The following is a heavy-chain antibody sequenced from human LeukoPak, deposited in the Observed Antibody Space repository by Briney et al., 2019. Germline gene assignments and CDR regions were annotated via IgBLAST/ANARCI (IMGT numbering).Heavy chain of an antibody. CDR1: GGSISSYY. V-gene: IGHV4-4*07. CDR2: IYTSGST. Sequence: KASETLSLTCTVSGGSISSYYWSWIRQPAGKGLEWIGRIYTSGSTNYNPSLKSRVTMSVDTSKNQFSLKLSSVTAADTAVYYCARGGIRPFTKGLLVATPLFDYWGQGTLVTVSS. J-gene: IGHJ4*02. D-gene: IGHD5-12*01. CDR3: ARGGIRPFTKGLLVATPLFDY.